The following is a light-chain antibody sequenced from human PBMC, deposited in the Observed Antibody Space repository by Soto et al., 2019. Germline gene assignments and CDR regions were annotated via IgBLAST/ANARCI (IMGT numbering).Light chain of an antibody. V-gene: IGKV1-33*01. Sequence: DIQMTQSPSSLSASVGDRVTITCQASQDISNFVNWFQQKPGKPPKFLIYDASNLETGVPSRFSASGSETDFTLTISSLQPEDIATYYCQQYNSLPITFGQGTRLEI. CDR2: DAS. CDR1: QDISNF. CDR3: QQYNSLPIT. J-gene: IGKJ5*01.